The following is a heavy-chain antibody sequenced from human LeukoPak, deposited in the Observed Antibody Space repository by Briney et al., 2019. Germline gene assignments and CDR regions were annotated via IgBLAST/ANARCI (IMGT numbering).Heavy chain of an antibody. D-gene: IGHD3-10*01. J-gene: IGHJ4*02. V-gene: IGHV3-13*01. CDR2: IGTAGDT. Sequence: PGRSLRLSCAASGFTFSSYDMHWVRQATGKGLEWVSAIGTAGDTYYSGSVKGRFTISRENAKNSLYLQMNSLKAGDTAVYYCARGGWFGELLGPFDYWGQGSLVTVSS. CDR3: ARGGWFGELLGPFDY. CDR1: GFTFSSYD.